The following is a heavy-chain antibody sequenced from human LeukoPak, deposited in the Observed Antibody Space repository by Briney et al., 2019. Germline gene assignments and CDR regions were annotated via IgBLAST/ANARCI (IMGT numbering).Heavy chain of an antibody. CDR2: INHSGST. J-gene: IGHJ6*03. V-gene: IGHV4-34*01. CDR3: ARGGYCSSTSCYTPYYYYMDV. CDR1: GGSFSGYY. Sequence: SETLSLTCAVYGGSFSGYYWSWIRQPPGKGLEWIGEINHSGSTNYNPSLKSRVIISVDTSKNQFSLKLSSVTAADTAVYYCARGGYCSSTSCYTPYYYYMDVWGKGTTVTVSS. D-gene: IGHD2-2*02.